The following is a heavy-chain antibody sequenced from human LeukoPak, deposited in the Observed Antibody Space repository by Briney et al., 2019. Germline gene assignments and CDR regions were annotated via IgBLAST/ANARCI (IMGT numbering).Heavy chain of an antibody. CDR2: MNPNSGNT. V-gene: IGHV1-8*02. Sequence: GASVKVSCKASGYTFTGYYMHWVRQAPGQGLEWMGWMNPNSGNTGYAQKFQGRVTMTRNTSISTAYMELSSLRSEDTAVYYCARVGLGYCSGGSCYPFDYWGQGTLVTVSS. CDR1: GYTFTGYY. D-gene: IGHD2-15*01. J-gene: IGHJ4*02. CDR3: ARVGLGYCSGGSCYPFDY.